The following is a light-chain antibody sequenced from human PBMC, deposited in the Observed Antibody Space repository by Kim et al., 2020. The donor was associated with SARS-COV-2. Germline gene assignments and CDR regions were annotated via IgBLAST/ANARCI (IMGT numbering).Light chain of an antibody. CDR1: SSDVGGYNY. J-gene: IGLJ1*01. Sequence: GQSITISCTGTSSDVGGYNYVSWYQQHPGKAPKFMIYDVSKRPSGVSNRFSGSKSANTASLTISGLQADDEADYYCSSYAGSNTFVFGTGTKVTVL. CDR3: SSYAGSNTFV. V-gene: IGLV2-14*04. CDR2: DVS.